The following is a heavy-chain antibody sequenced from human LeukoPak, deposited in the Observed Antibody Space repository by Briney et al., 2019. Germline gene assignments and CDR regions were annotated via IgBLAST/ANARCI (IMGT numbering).Heavy chain of an antibody. Sequence: GGSLRLSCAASGFTFSSYAMNWVRQAPGKGLEWVSTITGSGGGTYYADSVKGRFTISRDNSKNTLYLQMNSLRAEDTAVYYCAKGDNYYDSSGYYFYYFNNWGQGTLVTVSS. CDR1: GFTFSSYA. V-gene: IGHV3-23*01. J-gene: IGHJ4*02. CDR2: ITGSGGGT. D-gene: IGHD3-22*01. CDR3: AKGDNYYDSSGYYFYYFNN.